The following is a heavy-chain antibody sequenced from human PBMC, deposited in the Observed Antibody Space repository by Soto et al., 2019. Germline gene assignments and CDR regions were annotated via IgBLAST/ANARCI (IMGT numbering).Heavy chain of an antibody. CDR3: ARAGIVATIRTNYFDY. D-gene: IGHD5-12*01. V-gene: IGHV3-30-3*01. CDR1: GFTFSSYA. CDR2: ISYDGSNK. Sequence: PVGSLRLSCAASGFTFSSYAMHWVRQAPGKGLEWVAVISYDGSNKYYADSVKGRFTISRDNSKNTLYLQMNSLRAEDTAVYYCARAGIVATIRTNYFDYWGQGTLVTVSS. J-gene: IGHJ4*02.